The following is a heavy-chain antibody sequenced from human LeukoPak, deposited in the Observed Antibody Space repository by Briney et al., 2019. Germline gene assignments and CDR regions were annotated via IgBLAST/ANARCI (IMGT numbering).Heavy chain of an antibody. CDR1: GFTFSSYA. D-gene: IGHD4-11*01. V-gene: IGHV3-30-3*01. CDR3: AGEIDYSNHDHSGTDV. Sequence: PGGSLRLSCAASGFTFSSYAMHWVRQAPGKGLEWVAVISYDGSNKYYADSVKGRFTISRDNSKNTLYLQMNSLRAEDTAVYYCAGEIDYSNHDHSGTDVWGQGTTVTVSS. J-gene: IGHJ6*02. CDR2: ISYDGSNK.